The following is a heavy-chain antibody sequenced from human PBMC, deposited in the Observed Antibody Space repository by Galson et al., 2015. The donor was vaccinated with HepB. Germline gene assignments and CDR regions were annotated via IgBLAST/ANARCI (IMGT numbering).Heavy chain of an antibody. V-gene: IGHV1-46*01. D-gene: IGHD5-24*01. CDR1: GYTFTSYY. J-gene: IGHJ3*02. CDR3: ARDPIDGSDADAFDI. CDR2: INPSGGST. Sequence: SVKVSCKASGYTFTSYYMHWVRQAPGQGLERMGIINPSGGSTSYAQKFQGRVTMTRDTSTSTVYMELSSLRSEDTAVYYCARDPIDGSDADAFDIWGQGTMVTVSS.